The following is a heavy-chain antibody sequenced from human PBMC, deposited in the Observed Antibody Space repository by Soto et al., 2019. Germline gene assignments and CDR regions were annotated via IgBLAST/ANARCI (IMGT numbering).Heavy chain of an antibody. J-gene: IGHJ4*02. D-gene: IGHD3-22*01. V-gene: IGHV4-39*01. CDR1: WGSLSSSSYY. CDR3: ARHVTMIVGGHIDY. CDR2: IYYSGST. Sequence: PSETLSLTCTVSWGSLSSSSYYWGWVRQPPGKGLEWIGSIYYSGSTYYNPSLKSRVTISVDTSKNQFSLKLSSVTAADTAVYYCARHVTMIVGGHIDYWGQVTLVTVSS.